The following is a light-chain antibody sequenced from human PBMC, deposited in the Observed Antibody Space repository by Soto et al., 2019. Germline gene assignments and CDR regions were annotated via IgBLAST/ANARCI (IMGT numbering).Light chain of an antibody. J-gene: IGLJ1*01. CDR1: SSDIGAYNY. Sequence: CELAQPGSGSGTHGQSITISCTGSSSDIGAYNYVSWFQQYPGKAPKPIIYEVSHRFSGLSYRFSGSKSGNTASLTISGLQAEDEGDYYCTSFAPGRIYVFGSGTKVTVL. CDR2: EVS. CDR3: TSFAPGRIYV. V-gene: IGLV2-14*01.